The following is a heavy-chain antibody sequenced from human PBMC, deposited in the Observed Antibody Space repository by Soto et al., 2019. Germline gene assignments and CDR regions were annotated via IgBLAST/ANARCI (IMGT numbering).Heavy chain of an antibody. CDR3: AKDSFSITMIVEELY. D-gene: IGHD3-22*01. CDR2: ISGSGGST. CDR1: GFTFSSYA. J-gene: IGHJ4*02. V-gene: IGHV3-23*01. Sequence: ETLRLSCAASGFTFSSYAMSWVRQAPGKGLEWVSAISGSGGSTYYADSVKGRFTISRDNSKNTLYLQMNSLRAEDTAVYYCAKDSFSITMIVEELYWGQGTLVTVSS.